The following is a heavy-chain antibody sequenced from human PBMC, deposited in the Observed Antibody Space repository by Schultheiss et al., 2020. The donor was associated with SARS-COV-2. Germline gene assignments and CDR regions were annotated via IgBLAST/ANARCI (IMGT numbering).Heavy chain of an antibody. CDR3: ARDRIDYGGNLPPGY. CDR1: GFTFSNYA. V-gene: IGHV3-23*01. Sequence: GGSLRLSCAASGFTFSNYAMSWVRQAPGKGLEWVSRISSSGGSTYYADSVKGRFTISRDNSKNTLYLQMNSLRAEDTAVYYCARDRIDYGGNLPPGYWGQGTLVTVSS. J-gene: IGHJ4*02. CDR2: ISSSGGST. D-gene: IGHD4-23*01.